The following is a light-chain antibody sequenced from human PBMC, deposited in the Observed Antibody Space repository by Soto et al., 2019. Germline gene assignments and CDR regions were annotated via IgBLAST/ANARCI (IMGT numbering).Light chain of an antibody. CDR2: GAS. J-gene: IGKJ1*01. Sequence: EIVMTQSSATLSVSPGERATLSCRASQSVRSNLAWYQQKPGQAPRLLIYGASTRATGIPARFSGSGSGTEFTFTISSLQSEDFAVYYCLQYNNWVPTFGQGTKVEIK. V-gene: IGKV3-15*01. CDR1: QSVRSN. CDR3: LQYNNWVPT.